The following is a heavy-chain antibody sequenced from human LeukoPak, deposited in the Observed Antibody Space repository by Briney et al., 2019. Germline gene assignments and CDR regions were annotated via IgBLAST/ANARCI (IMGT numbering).Heavy chain of an antibody. CDR2: INPNSGGT. D-gene: IGHD2-8*01. CDR1: EYSFTDFY. CDR3: ASSGGDYCSNGVCWADY. V-gene: IGHV1-2*06. Sequence: ASVKVSXKASEYSFTDFYMHWVRQAPGQGLEWMGRINPNSGGTNYAQKFQGRVTMTRDRSISTAYMELSRLRSDDTAVYYCASSGGDYCSNGVCWADYWGQGTLVTVSS. J-gene: IGHJ4*02.